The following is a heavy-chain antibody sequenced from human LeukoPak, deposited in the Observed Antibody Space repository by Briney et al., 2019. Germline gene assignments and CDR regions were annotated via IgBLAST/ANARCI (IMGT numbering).Heavy chain of an antibody. V-gene: IGHV4-39*01. CDR1: GGSISSSSYY. Sequence: ETLSLTCTVSGGSISSSSYYWGWIRQPPGKGLEWIGSIYYSGSTYYNPSLKSRVTISVDTSKNQFSLKLSSVTAADTAVYYCARHYGGSYPFDYWGQGTLVTVSS. J-gene: IGHJ4*02. CDR3: ARHYGGSYPFDY. CDR2: IYYSGST. D-gene: IGHD1-26*01.